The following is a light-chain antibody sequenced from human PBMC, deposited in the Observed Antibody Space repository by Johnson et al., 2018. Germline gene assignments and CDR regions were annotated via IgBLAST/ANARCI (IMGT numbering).Light chain of an antibody. CDR2: ENN. CDR1: SSNIGNNY. CDR3: GTWDSSLSAGNV. V-gene: IGLV1-51*02. J-gene: IGLJ1*01. Sequence: QSVSTQPPSVSAAPGKKVTISCSGSSSNIGNNYVSWYQQLPGTAPKLLIYENNKRPSGIPDRFSGSKSGTSATLGITGLQTGDEADYYCGTWDSSLSAGNVFGTGTKVTVL.